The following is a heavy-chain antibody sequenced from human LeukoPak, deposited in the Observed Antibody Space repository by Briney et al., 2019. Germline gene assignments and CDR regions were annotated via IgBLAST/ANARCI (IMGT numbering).Heavy chain of an antibody. D-gene: IGHD3-22*01. CDR2: IYYSGNT. Sequence: SETLSLTCAVYGGSFSGYYWNWIRQPPGKGLEWIGYIYYSGNTYYNPSLKSRLTISIDTSKNQFSLKLSSVTAADTAVYYCARAYDSSGYYYYPFDNWGQGTLVTVSS. CDR1: GGSFSGYY. J-gene: IGHJ4*02. CDR3: ARAYDSSGYYYYPFDN. V-gene: IGHV4-34*09.